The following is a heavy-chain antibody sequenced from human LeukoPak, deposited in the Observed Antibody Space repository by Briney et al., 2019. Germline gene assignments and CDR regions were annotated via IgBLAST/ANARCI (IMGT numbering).Heavy chain of an antibody. CDR2: ISTYNGNS. D-gene: IGHD6-6*01. V-gene: IGHV1-18*01. J-gene: IGHJ4*02. CDR1: GYTFTTYS. CDR3: AKDRWRDGSSSFDN. Sequence: SVKVSCKASGYTFTTYSINWVRQAAGQGLEWMGWISTYNGNSNYAQKLQGRVTMTTDTSTSTAYMELRSLRSDDTAMYYCAKDRWRDGSSSFDNWGQGTLVTVSS.